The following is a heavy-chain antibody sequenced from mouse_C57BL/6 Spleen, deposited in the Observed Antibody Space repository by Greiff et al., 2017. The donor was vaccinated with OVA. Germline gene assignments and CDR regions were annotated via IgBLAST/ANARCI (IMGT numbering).Heavy chain of an antibody. J-gene: IGHJ4*01. CDR1: GYAFSSSW. Sequence: QVQLQQSGPELVKPGASVKISCKASGYAFSSSWMNWVKQRPGKGLEWIGRIYPGDGDTNYNGKFKGKATLTADKSSSPAYMQLSSRTSEDSAVYFCARGGLLRGAMDYWGQGTSVTVSS. CDR3: ARGGLLRGAMDY. CDR2: IYPGDGDT. V-gene: IGHV1-82*01. D-gene: IGHD1-1*01.